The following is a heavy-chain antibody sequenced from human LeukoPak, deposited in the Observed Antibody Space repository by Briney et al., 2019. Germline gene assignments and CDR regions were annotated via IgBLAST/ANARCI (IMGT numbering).Heavy chain of an antibody. CDR1: GFTFSSYW. CDR3: ARVGVPQYAFDI. J-gene: IGHJ3*02. CDR2: INSDGRIT. D-gene: IGHD2-2*01. Sequence: GGSLRLSCVASGFTFSSYWMHWVRQVPGKGPVWVSRINSDGRITSYADSVKGRFTISRDNAKNTLYLQMNSLRAEDTAVYSCARVGVPQYAFDIWGQGTWVAVSS. V-gene: IGHV3-74*01.